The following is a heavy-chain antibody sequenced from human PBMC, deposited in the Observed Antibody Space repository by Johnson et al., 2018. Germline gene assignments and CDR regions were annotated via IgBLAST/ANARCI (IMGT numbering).Heavy chain of an antibody. CDR1: GGSISNYY. CDR2: IYYSGST. Sequence: QVQLQESGPGLVKPSETLSLTCIVSGGSISNYYWSWIRQAPGKGLEWVGYIYYSGSTNYNPSLKSRVTMSVDTSKNQFSRRLSSWTAADTAVYYCARAPKDGNGYKYFAFEIWGQGTMVTVSS. CDR3: ARAPKDGNGYKYFAFEI. V-gene: IGHV4-59*01. D-gene: IGHD5-24*01. J-gene: IGHJ3*02.